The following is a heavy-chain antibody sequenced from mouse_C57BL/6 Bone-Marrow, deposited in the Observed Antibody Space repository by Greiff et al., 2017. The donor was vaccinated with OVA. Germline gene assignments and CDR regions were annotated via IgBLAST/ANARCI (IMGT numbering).Heavy chain of an antibody. CDR2: IYPGSGNT. J-gene: IGHJ3*01. V-gene: IGHV1-76*01. D-gene: IGHD2-2*01. Sequence: QVQLQQSGAELVRPGASVKLSCKASGYTFTDYYINWVKQRPGQGLEWIARIYPGSGNTYYNEKFKGKATLTAEKSSSTAYMQLSSLTSEDSAVYFCARSYYGYDVGFAYWGQGTLVTVSA. CDR3: ARSYYGYDVGFAY. CDR1: GYTFTDYY.